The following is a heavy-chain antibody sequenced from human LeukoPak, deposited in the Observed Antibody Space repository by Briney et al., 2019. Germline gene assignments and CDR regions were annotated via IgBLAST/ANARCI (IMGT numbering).Heavy chain of an antibody. CDR1: GGSISSGSYY. V-gene: IGHV4-61*02. Sequence: PSQTLSLTCTVSGGSISSGSYYWSWIRQPAGKGLEWIGRIYTSGSTNYNPSLKSRVTISVDTSKNQFSLKLSSVTAADTAVYYCARMTPYSSSWYVGWFDPWGQGTLVTVSS. J-gene: IGHJ5*02. CDR3: ARMTPYSSSWYVGWFDP. D-gene: IGHD6-13*01. CDR2: IYTSGST.